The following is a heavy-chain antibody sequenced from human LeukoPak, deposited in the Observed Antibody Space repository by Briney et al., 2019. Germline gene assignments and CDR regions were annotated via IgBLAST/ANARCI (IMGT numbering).Heavy chain of an antibody. J-gene: IGHJ4*02. CDR1: GFTFSSYA. V-gene: IGHV3-23*01. CDR3: AKLSGWTGWFFDY. CDR2: ISKSGDST. Sequence: PGGSLRLSCAASGFTFSSYAISWVRQAPGKGLEWVSAISKSGDSTYYADSVKGRFTISRDNSKNTIYLQMNSLRVEDTAVYYCAKLSGWTGWFFDYWGQGTVVTVSP. D-gene: IGHD6-19*01.